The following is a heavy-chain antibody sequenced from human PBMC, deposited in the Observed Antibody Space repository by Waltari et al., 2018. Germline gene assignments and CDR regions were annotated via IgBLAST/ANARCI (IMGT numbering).Heavy chain of an antibody. J-gene: IGHJ6*03. Sequence: QVQLQESGPGLVKPSQTLSLTCTVSGGSISSGGYYWSWIRQHPGKGLEWVGYIYYSGSTYYNPSLKSRVTISVDTSKNQFSLKLSAVTAADTAVYYCARRRSGNRGYMDVWGKGTTVTVSS. CDR3: ARRRSGNRGYMDV. CDR1: GGSISSGGYY. CDR2: IYYSGST. V-gene: IGHV4-31*03. D-gene: IGHD2-15*01.